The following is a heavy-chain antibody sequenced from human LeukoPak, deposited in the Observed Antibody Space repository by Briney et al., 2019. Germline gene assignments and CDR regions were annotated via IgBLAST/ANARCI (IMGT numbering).Heavy chain of an antibody. D-gene: IGHD6-19*01. Sequence: PGRSLRLSCAASGFTFDDYAMHWVRQAPGKGLEWVLGISWNSGNIGYADSVKGRFTISRDNAKNSLYLQMNSLRAEDTALYYCARAVAGTLYDAFDIWGQGTMVTVSS. CDR3: ARAVAGTLYDAFDI. J-gene: IGHJ3*02. CDR2: ISWNSGNI. CDR1: GFTFDDYA. V-gene: IGHV3-9*01.